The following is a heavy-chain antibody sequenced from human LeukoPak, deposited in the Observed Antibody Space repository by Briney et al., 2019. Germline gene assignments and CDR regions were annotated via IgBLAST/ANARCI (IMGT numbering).Heavy chain of an antibody. CDR2: ISGSGGST. J-gene: IGHJ5*02. CDR1: GFTFSSYA. D-gene: IGHD2-15*01. CDR3: ANPSGYCSGGSCLP. V-gene: IGHV3-23*01. Sequence: PGGSLRLSCAASGFTFSSYAMSWVRQAPGKGLEWVSAISGSGGSTYYADSVKGRFTISRDNSKNTLYLQMNSLRAEDTAVYYCANPSGYCSGGSCLPWGQGTLVTVSS.